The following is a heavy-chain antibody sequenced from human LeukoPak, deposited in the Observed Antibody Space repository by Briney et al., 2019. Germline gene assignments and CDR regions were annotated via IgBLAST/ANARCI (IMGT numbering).Heavy chain of an antibody. Sequence: GRSLRLSCAASGFTFSSYAMHWVRQAPGKGLEWVAVISYDGSNKYYADSVKGRFTISRDNSKNTLYLQMNSLRAEDTAVYYCARDLYYYGSGSPEYFQHWGQGTLVTVSS. CDR2: ISYDGSNK. J-gene: IGHJ1*01. V-gene: IGHV3-30-3*01. CDR1: GFTFSSYA. D-gene: IGHD3-10*01. CDR3: ARDLYYYGSGSPEYFQH.